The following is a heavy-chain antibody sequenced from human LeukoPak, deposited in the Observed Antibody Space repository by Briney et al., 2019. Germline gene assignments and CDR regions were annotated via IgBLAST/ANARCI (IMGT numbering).Heavy chain of an antibody. CDR2: INPNSGGT. D-gene: IGHD6-6*01. Sequence: ASVKVSCKASGYTFTGYYMHWVRQSPGQGLEGMGWINPNSGGTNYAQKFQGRVTMTRDTSISTAYMELSSLTSDDTAVYYCVRFFRSSEFDYWGQGTLVTVSS. J-gene: IGHJ4*02. V-gene: IGHV1-2*02. CDR1: GYTFTGYY. CDR3: VRFFRSSEFDY.